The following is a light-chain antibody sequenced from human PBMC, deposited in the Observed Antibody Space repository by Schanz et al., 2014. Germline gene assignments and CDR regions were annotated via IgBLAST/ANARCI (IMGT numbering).Light chain of an antibody. CDR3: QQYGSSPRT. Sequence: ELVLTQSPGTLSLSPGERATLSCRASQSVSSNYLAWYQQKPGQAPRLLIYGASSRATGIPDRFSGRGSGTDFTLTISRLEPEDFAVYYCQQYGSSPRTFGQGTRLEIK. CDR2: GAS. J-gene: IGKJ5*01. V-gene: IGKV3-20*01. CDR1: QSVSSNY.